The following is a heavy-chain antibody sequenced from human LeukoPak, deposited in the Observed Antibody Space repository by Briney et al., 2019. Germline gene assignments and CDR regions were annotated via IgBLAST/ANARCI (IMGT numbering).Heavy chain of an antibody. CDR2: IIPIFGTA. CDR3: ARARGCSSTSCYDTFRWFDP. D-gene: IGHD2-2*01. J-gene: IGHJ5*02. CDR1: GGTFSSYA. V-gene: IGHV1-69*13. Sequence: ASVNVSCKASGGTFSSYAISWVRQAPGQGREGMGGIIPIFGTANYAQKFQGSVTITPDESTSTAYMELSSLRSEDTAVYYCARARGCSSTSCYDTFRWFDPWGQGTLVTVSS.